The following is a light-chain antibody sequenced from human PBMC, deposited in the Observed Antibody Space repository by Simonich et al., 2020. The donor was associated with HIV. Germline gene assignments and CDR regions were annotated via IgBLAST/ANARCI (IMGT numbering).Light chain of an antibody. CDR1: SGHSSYA. CDR2: VNSDGSP. Sequence: QLVLTQSPSASASLGASVKLTCTLSSGHSSYAIAWHQQQPEKGPRYLMKVNSDGSPSEGDGIPVRFSGSSSGAERYLTISSLQSEDETDYYCQTWGTGILVFGGGTKLTVL. CDR3: QTWGTGILV. V-gene: IGLV4-69*01. J-gene: IGLJ3*02.